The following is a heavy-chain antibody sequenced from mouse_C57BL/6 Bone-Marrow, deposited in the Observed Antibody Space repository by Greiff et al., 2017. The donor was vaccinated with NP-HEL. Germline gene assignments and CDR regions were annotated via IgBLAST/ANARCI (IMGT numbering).Heavy chain of an antibody. D-gene: IGHD2-2*01. CDR1: GFSINSDCY. V-gene: IGHV3-3*01. CDR3: ARDRDMVTTDWYFDV. CDR2: TFYSGIT. J-gene: IGHJ1*03. Sequence: DVHLVESGPSLVRPSQTLSLTCTVTGFSINSDCYWIWIRQFPGNKLEYIGYTFYSGITYYNPSLESRTYITRDTSTNQFSLKLSSVTTEDTATYYCARDRDMVTTDWYFDVWGTGTTVTVSS.